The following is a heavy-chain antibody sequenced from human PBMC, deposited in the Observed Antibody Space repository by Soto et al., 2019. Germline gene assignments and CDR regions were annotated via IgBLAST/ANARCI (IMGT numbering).Heavy chain of an antibody. Sequence: EVQLLDSGGGLVQPGGSLRLSCAASGFTFSNYAMTWVRQGPGKGLEWVSGISGSGGRSYYSDSVKGRYTISRDNSKSTLYLQMNSLRAEDTAANYCAKAYFVWSSEQPYYFDYWGQGTLVTVSS. CDR3: AKAYFVWSSEQPYYFDY. V-gene: IGHV3-23*01. CDR1: GFTFSNYA. D-gene: IGHD3-16*01. CDR2: ISGSGGRS. J-gene: IGHJ4*02.